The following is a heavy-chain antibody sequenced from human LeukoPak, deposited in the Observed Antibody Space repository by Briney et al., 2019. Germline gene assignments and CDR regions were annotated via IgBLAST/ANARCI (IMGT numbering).Heavy chain of an antibody. CDR3: ASTFRGVIYY. CDR2: IYYSGST. CDR1: GGSISSNSYN. V-gene: IGHV4-39*01. Sequence: SETLSLTCTVSGGSISSNSYNGGWIRQPPGKGLEWIGSIYYSGSTYYNPSLKSRVTISVDTSKNQFSLKLSSVTAADTAVYYCASTFRGVIYYWGQGTLVTVSS. J-gene: IGHJ4*02. D-gene: IGHD3-16*02.